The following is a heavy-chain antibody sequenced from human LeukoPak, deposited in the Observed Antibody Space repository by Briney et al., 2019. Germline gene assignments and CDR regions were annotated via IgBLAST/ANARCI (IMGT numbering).Heavy chain of an antibody. V-gene: IGHV4-30-2*01. Sequence: SQTLSLTCAVSGGSISSGGYSWSWIRQPPGKGLEWIGYIYHSGSTYYNPSLKSRVTISVDRSKNQFSLKLSSVTAADTAVYYCARGLDGAGFDYWGQGTLGTVSS. J-gene: IGHJ4*02. D-gene: IGHD4-17*01. CDR2: IYHSGST. CDR1: GGSISSGGYS. CDR3: ARGLDGAGFDY.